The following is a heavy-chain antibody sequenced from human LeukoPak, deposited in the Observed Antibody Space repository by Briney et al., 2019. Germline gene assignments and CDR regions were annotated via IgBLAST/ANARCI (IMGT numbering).Heavy chain of an antibody. V-gene: IGHV3-49*03. CDR1: GFTFGDYG. CDR2: IKSKTYGGTI. Sequence: PGGSLRLSCTTSGFTFGDYGMSWIRQAPGKGLEWVSFIKSKTYGGTIEYAASVQGRFTISRDDSESIAYLQMNSLKTEDTAVYYCARAHYGSGNSVSLYYFDYRGQGTLVTVSS. J-gene: IGHJ4*02. D-gene: IGHD3-10*01. CDR3: ARAHYGSGNSVSLYYFDY.